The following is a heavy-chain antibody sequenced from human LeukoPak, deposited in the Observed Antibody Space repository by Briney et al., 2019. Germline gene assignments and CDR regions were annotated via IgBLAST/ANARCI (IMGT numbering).Heavy chain of an antibody. CDR1: GGTFSSYA. D-gene: IGHD3-3*01. V-gene: IGHV1-69*05. CDR2: IIPIFGTA. CDR3: ARVGFLEWLSASPE. J-gene: IGHJ4*02. Sequence: ASVKVSCKASGGTFSSYAISWVRQAPGQGLEWMGGIIPIFGTANYAQKFQGRVTITTDESTSTAYMELSSLRSEDTAVYYCARVGFLEWLSASPEWGQGTLVTVSS.